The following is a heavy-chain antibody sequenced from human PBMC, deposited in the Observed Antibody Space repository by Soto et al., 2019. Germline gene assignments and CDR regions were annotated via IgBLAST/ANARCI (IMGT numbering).Heavy chain of an antibody. V-gene: IGHV4-59*01. J-gene: IGHJ6*02. CDR1: GVSISSYY. Sequence: PSETLSLTCTVSGVSISSYYWSWIRQPPGKGLEWIGYIYYSGSTNYNPSLKSRVTISVDTSKNQFSLKLSSVTAADTAVYYCARDKGAGWAHYYYGMDVWGQGTTVTVSS. D-gene: IGHD6-19*01. CDR3: ARDKGAGWAHYYYGMDV. CDR2: IYYSGST.